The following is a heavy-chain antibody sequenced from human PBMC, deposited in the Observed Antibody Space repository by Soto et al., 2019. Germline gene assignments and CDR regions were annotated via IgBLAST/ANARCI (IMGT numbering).Heavy chain of an antibody. Sequence: ASVKVSCKASGYTFTSYAMHWVRQAPGQRLEWMGWINGGNGNTKYSQKFQGRVTITRDTSASTAYMELSSLRSEDTAVYYCARDGAVAGDSNFDYWGQGTPVTVSS. J-gene: IGHJ4*02. CDR3: ARDGAVAGDSNFDY. D-gene: IGHD6-19*01. CDR2: INGGNGNT. CDR1: GYTFTSYA. V-gene: IGHV1-3*01.